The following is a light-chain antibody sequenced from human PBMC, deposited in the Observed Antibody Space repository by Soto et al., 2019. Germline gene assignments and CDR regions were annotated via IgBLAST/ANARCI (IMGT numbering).Light chain of an antibody. CDR1: QSLLHSDGKTY. CDR2: EAA. J-gene: IGKJ4*01. V-gene: IGKV2D-29*02. Sequence: EIVMTQTPLSLSVTPGQPASISCKSSQSLLHSDGKTYLYWYLQKPGQSPQLLIYEAANRFSVVXDXFSVSGSWTYFTLKISRVEAEDVGVYYCMQSKQFPLTFGGGTKVEIK. CDR3: MQSKQFPLT.